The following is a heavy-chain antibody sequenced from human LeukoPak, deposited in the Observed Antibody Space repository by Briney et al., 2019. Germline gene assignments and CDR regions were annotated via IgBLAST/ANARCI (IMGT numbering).Heavy chain of an antibody. CDR1: GYSFTSYW. V-gene: IGHV5-51*01. J-gene: IGHJ4*02. Sequence: GESLKISCKGSGYSFTSYWIGWVRQMPGKGLEWMGIIYPGDSDTRYSPSFQGQVTISADKSISTAYLQWSSLKASDTAMYYCARHSPHANDYGDYFDYWGQGTLVTVSS. CDR3: ARHSPHANDYGDYFDY. D-gene: IGHD4-17*01. CDR2: IYPGDSDT.